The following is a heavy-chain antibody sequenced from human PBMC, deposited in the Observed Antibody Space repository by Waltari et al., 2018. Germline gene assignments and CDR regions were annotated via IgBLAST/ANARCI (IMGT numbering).Heavy chain of an antibody. Sequence: QVQLQQWGAGLLKPSETLSLTCAVYGGSFSGYYWSWIRQPPGKGLEWIGEINHSGSTNYNPSLKSRVTISVDTSKNQFSLKLSSVTAADTAVYYCARARGYSRAFYYYYGMDVWGQGTTVTVSS. D-gene: IGHD6-13*01. V-gene: IGHV4-34*01. CDR3: ARARGYSRAFYYYYGMDV. CDR2: INHSGST. CDR1: GGSFSGYY. J-gene: IGHJ6*02.